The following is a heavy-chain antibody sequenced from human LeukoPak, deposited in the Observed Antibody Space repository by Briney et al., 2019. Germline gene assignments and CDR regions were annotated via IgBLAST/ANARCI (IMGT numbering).Heavy chain of an antibody. Sequence: PGGPLRLSCVVSGFTFSAHWMSWVRQAPGKGLEWVANINQDGSVKHYVDSVKGRFAISRDNAKNSLYLQVNSLRAEDTAVYYCARVGYYYDSSGYQDTFDIWGQGTMVTVSS. CDR2: INQDGSVK. V-gene: IGHV3-7*02. D-gene: IGHD3-22*01. J-gene: IGHJ3*02. CDR1: GFTFSAHW. CDR3: ARVGYYYDSSGYQDTFDI.